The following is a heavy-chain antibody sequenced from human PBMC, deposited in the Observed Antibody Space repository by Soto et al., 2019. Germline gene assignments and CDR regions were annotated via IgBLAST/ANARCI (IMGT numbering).Heavy chain of an antibody. D-gene: IGHD3-22*01. CDR3: ARMDSSALGIDY. CDR1: GYIFTSYW. V-gene: IGHV5-51*01. J-gene: IGHJ4*02. Sequence: GESLKISCNGSGYIFTSYWIGWGRQMPGKGLEWMGIIYPGDSDTRYSPPFQGQVTISADKSISTAYLQWSSLKASDTAMYYCARMDSSALGIDYWGQGTLVTVSS. CDR2: IYPGDSDT.